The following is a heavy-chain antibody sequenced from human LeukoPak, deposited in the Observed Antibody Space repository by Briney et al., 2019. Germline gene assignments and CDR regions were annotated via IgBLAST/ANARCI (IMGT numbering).Heavy chain of an antibody. D-gene: IGHD3-9*01. V-gene: IGHV4-31*03. J-gene: IGHJ4*02. Sequence: SETLSLTCTVSGGSISSGDYYWSWIRQHPGKGLEWIGYIYYSGSTYYNPSLKSRVTISVDTSKNQFSLKLSSVTAADTAVYYCARTSPLTGYYFDYWGQGTLVTVSS. CDR2: IYYSGST. CDR3: ARTSPLTGYYFDY. CDR1: GGSISSGDYY.